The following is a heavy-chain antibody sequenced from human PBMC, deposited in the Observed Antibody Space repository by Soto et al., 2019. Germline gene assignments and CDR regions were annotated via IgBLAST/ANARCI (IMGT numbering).Heavy chain of an antibody. V-gene: IGHV4-31*01. CDR1: GGSISSGGYY. Sequence: SETLSLTCTVSGGSISSGGYYWSWIRQHPGKGLEWIGYIYYSGSTYYNPSLKSQVTISVDTSKNQFSLKLSSVTAADTAVYYCARGTTRITMVRGVIFWFDPWGQGTLVTVSS. J-gene: IGHJ5*02. CDR2: IYYSGST. D-gene: IGHD3-10*01. CDR3: ARGTTRITMVRGVIFWFDP.